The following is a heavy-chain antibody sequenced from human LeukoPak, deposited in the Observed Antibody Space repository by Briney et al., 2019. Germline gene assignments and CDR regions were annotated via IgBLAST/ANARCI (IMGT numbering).Heavy chain of an antibody. CDR2: ICTSGST. CDR1: GGSISSGSYY. Sequence: PSQTLSLTCSVSGGSISSGSYYWSWIRPPAGKGLEWIGRICTSGSTNSNPSLKSRVTISVDTSKNQLSLKLSSVPAADTAVYYCARVGGVYWNDEGGWFDPWGQGTLVTVSS. J-gene: IGHJ5*02. CDR3: ARVGGVYWNDEGGWFDP. D-gene: IGHD1-1*01. V-gene: IGHV4-61*02.